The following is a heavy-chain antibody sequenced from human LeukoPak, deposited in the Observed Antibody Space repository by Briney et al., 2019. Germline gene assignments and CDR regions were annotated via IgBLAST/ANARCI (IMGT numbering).Heavy chain of an antibody. CDR3: ARRSGYELDY. Sequence: SETLSLTCTVSGGSISSGSYYWSWIRQPAGKGLEWIGYIYYSGSTNYNPSLKSRVTISVDASKNQFSLKLSSVTAADTAVYYCARRSGYELDYWGQGTLVTVSS. V-gene: IGHV4-61*10. D-gene: IGHD5-12*01. CDR1: GGSISSGSYY. CDR2: IYYSGST. J-gene: IGHJ4*02.